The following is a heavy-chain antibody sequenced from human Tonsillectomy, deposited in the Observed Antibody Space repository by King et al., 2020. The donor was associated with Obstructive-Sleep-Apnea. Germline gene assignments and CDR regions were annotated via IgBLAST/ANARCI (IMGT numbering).Heavy chain of an antibody. CDR1: GFTFSNAW. J-gene: IGHJ6*02. D-gene: IGHD6-19*01. CDR2: IKSKTDGGTT. Sequence: VQLVEAGGGLVKPGGSLRLSCAASGFTFSNAWMSWGRQAPGKGLEGVGRIKSKTDGGTTDYAAPVKGRFTISRDDSKNTLYLQMNSLKTEDTAVYYCTTVVSGWYEYYYYGMDVWGQGTTVTVSS. V-gene: IGHV3-15*01. CDR3: TTVVSGWYEYYYYGMDV.